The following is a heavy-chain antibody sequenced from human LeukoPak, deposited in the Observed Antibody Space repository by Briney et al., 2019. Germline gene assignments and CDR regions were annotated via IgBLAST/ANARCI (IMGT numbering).Heavy chain of an antibody. V-gene: IGHV4-30-4*08. Sequence: SQTLSLTCTVSGGSISSGDYYWSWIRQPPGKGLEWIGYIYYSGSTYYNKSLKSRVTISVDTSKNQFSLKLSSVTAADTAVYYCARSALRLRCSGGSCYRITGNWFDPWGQGTLVTVSS. CDR2: IYYSGST. CDR3: ARSALRLRCSGGSCYRITGNWFDP. CDR1: GGSISSGDYY. D-gene: IGHD2-15*01. J-gene: IGHJ5*02.